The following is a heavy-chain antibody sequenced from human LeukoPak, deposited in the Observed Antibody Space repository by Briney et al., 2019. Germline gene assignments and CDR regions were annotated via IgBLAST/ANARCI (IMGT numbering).Heavy chain of an antibody. J-gene: IGHJ4*02. Sequence: GGSLRLSCAASGLTFSSYAMSWVRQAPGKGLEWVSGISGSGTSTYYADSVRDRFTISRDNAKNTLYLQMNSLRAEDTAVFYCAKQTRAEGGSSNYWGRGTLVTVSS. CDR2: ISGSGTST. V-gene: IGHV3-23*01. CDR3: AKQTRAEGGSSNY. D-gene: IGHD1-26*01. CDR1: GLTFSSYA.